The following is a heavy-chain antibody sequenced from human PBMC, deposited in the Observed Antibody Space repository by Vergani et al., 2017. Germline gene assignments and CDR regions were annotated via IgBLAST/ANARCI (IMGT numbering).Heavy chain of an antibody. CDR1: GYSFTSYW. J-gene: IGHJ3*02. Sequence: EVQLVQSGAEVKKPGESLRISCKGSGYSFTSYWISWVRQMPGKGLEWMGRIDPSDSYTNYSPSFQGHVTNSADKSISTAYLQWSSLKASDTAMYYCARPTYSSSGTAAFDIWSQGTMVTVSS. CDR3: ARPTYSSSGTAAFDI. V-gene: IGHV5-10-1*01. D-gene: IGHD6-13*01. CDR2: IDPSDSYT.